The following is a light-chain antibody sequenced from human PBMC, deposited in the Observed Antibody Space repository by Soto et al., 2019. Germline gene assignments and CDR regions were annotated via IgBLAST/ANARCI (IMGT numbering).Light chain of an antibody. CDR1: SSDVGGYNY. CDR3: SSYSSSSTPYF. CDR2: DVT. V-gene: IGLV2-14*01. J-gene: IGLJ1*01. Sequence: QSALTQPASVSGSPGQSITISCTGTSSDVGGYNYVSWYQQHPVKAPKLMIYDVTNRPSGVSDRFSGSKSGNTASLTISGIQAEDESDYYGSSYSSSSTPYFFGTGTKLNVL.